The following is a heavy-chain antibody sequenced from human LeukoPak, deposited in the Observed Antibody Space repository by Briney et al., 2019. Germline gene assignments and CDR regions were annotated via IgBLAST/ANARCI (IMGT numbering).Heavy chain of an antibody. V-gene: IGHV3-66*02. CDR3: ARGNVELFDY. D-gene: IGHD1-1*01. CDR1: GFTVSSNY. Sequence: PGGSLRLSCAASGFTVSSNYMSCVRQAPGKGLEWVSVIYSGGSTYYAGSVKWRFTISRDNSKNTLYLQINSLRVEDTAVYYCARGNVELFDYWGQGTLVTVSS. CDR2: IYSGGST. J-gene: IGHJ4*02.